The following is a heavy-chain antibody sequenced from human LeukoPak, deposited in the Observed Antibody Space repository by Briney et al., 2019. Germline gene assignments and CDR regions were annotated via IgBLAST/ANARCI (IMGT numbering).Heavy chain of an antibody. V-gene: IGHV3-74*01. D-gene: IGHD6-25*01. CDR1: GFTFSTYW. J-gene: IGHJ5*02. CDR2: INPDGTTT. Sequence: GGSLRLSCAASGFTFSTYWMHWVRQAPGKGLVWVSRINPDGTTTSYADSVKGRFTISRDNAKDTVYLQMNSLRAEDTAMYYCAREPAAAGKNWFDPWGQGTLVTVSS. CDR3: AREPAAAGKNWFDP.